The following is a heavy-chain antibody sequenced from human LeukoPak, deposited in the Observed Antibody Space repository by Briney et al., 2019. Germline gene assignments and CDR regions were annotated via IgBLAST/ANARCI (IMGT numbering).Heavy chain of an antibody. J-gene: IGHJ5*02. Sequence: TGGSLRLSCAASGLTFDSYAMSWVRQAPGKGLEWVSAISGSGGSTYYADSVKGRFTISRDNSKNTLYLQMSSLRAEDTAVYYCAASLPNIVVVPAAKGPFGSWGQGTLVTVSS. V-gene: IGHV3-23*01. CDR1: GLTFDSYA. CDR3: AASLPNIVVVPAAKGPFGS. CDR2: ISGSGGST. D-gene: IGHD2-2*01.